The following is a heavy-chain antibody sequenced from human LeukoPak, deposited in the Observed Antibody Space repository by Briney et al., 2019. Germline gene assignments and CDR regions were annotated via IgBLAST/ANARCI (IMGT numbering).Heavy chain of an antibody. CDR1: GFTFSSYS. V-gene: IGHV3-21*01. CDR2: ISSSSSYI. CDR3: ARDPSGWYYFDY. Sequence: GGSLRLSCAASGFTFSSYSMNWVCQAPGKGLEWVSSISSSSSYIYYADSVKGRFTISRDNAKNSLYLQMNSLRAEDTAVYYCARDPSGWYYFDYWGQGTLVTVSS. J-gene: IGHJ4*02. D-gene: IGHD6-19*01.